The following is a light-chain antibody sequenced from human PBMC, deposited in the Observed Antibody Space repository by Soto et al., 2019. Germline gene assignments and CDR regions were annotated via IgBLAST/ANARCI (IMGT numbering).Light chain of an antibody. CDR1: QFLSSY. CDR3: HQRNQ. J-gene: IGKJ5*01. Sequence: EVLLTQSPVTLSXXPXXXXXLSCRASQFLSSYLAWYQQIPGQPPRLLIYDSTNRAAGIPARFSGSRSGTDFTLTISSVEPEDFAMYYCHQRNQFGQGTRLEIK. V-gene: IGKV3-11*01. CDR2: DST.